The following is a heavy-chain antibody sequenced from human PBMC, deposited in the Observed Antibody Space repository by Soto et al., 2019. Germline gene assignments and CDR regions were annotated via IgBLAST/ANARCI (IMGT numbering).Heavy chain of an antibody. CDR3: ARRIGSGWFRAYYFDY. D-gene: IGHD6-19*01. CDR2: IYYSGST. Sequence: SETLSLTCTVSGGSISSSSYYGGWIRQPPGKGLEWIGSIYYSGSTYYNPSLKSRVTISVDTSKNQFSLKLSSVTAADTAVYYCARRIGSGWFRAYYFDYWGQGTQVTVSS. CDR1: GGSISSSSYY. J-gene: IGHJ4*02. V-gene: IGHV4-39*01.